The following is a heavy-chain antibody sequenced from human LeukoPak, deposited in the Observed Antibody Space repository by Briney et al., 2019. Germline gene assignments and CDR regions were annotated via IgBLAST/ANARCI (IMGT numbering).Heavy chain of an antibody. J-gene: IGHJ4*02. Sequence: PSETLSLTCAVYGGSFSGYYWSWIRQPPGKGLEWIGEINHSGSTNYNPSLKSRATISVDTPKNQFSLQLSSVTAADTAVYYCARHEGDIHLHHIDYWGQGTLVTVSS. CDR2: INHSGST. CDR3: ARHEGDIHLHHIDY. V-gene: IGHV4-34*01. D-gene: IGHD3-9*01. CDR1: GGSFSGYY.